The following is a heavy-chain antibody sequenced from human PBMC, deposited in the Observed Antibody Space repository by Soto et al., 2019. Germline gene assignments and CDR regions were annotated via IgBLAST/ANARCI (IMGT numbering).Heavy chain of an antibody. J-gene: IGHJ4*02. D-gene: IGHD3-3*01. CDR2: ISSSSSYI. CDR1: GFTFSSYS. CDR3: ARDVKAAITIFGVVSPTAFDY. V-gene: IGHV3-21*01. Sequence: GGSLRLSCAASGFTFSSYSMNWVRQAPGKGLEWVSSISSSSSYIYYADSVKGRFTISRDNAKNSLYLQMNSLRAEDTAVYYCARDVKAAITIFGVVSPTAFDYWGQGTLVTVSS.